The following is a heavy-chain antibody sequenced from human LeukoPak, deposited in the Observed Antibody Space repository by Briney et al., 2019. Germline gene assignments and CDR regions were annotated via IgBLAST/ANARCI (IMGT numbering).Heavy chain of an antibody. CDR1: GDFITAYY. Sequence: ETLSLTCTVSGDFITAYYWSWIRQPPGKGLEWIGYVYYTGSTEYNPSLRSRVTISVDTSKNQFSLKLSSVTAADTAVYYCATNSYGHYQYYYYMDVWGKGTTVTISS. J-gene: IGHJ6*03. V-gene: IGHV4-59*08. D-gene: IGHD5-18*01. CDR2: VYYTGST. CDR3: ATNSYGHYQYYYYMDV.